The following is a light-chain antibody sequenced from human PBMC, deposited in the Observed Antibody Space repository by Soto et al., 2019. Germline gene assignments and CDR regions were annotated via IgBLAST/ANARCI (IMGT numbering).Light chain of an antibody. CDR3: QQYGSSSWT. CDR1: QSVSSSY. Sequence: EIVLTQSPGTLSLSPGERATLSCRASQSVSSSYLAWYQQKPGQAPRLLIYGASSRATGIPDMFSGSGSGTDFTLTIRRLEPEDFAVYYCQQYGSSSWTFGQGTNVEIK. V-gene: IGKV3-20*01. J-gene: IGKJ1*01. CDR2: GAS.